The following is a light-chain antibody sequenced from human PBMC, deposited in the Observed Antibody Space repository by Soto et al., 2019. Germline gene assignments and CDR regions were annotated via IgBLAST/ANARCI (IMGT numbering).Light chain of an antibody. CDR2: DTS. V-gene: IGLV7-46*01. Sequence: QAVVTQEPSLTVSPGGTVTLTCASSTGAVTSGHYPYWFQQKPGQAPRTLIYDTSNTHSWTPARFSGSLLGGKAALTLSGAQPEDEADYYCLLFYSGARVFGGGTKVTVL. J-gene: IGLJ3*02. CDR1: TGAVTSGHY. CDR3: LLFYSGARV.